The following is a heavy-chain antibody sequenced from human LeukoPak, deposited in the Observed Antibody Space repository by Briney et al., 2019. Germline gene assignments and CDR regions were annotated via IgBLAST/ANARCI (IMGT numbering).Heavy chain of an antibody. CDR2: IIGGGDVT. Sequence: GGAPRLFCVGSGFTFCGYSIRWGRPAPREGVGGGSGIIGGGDVTYYVDSVRGRFTISRDNSKNTLYLQMNGLRAEDTAVYYCVKDYRGSEVMFEYWGPGTVVTVSS. V-gene: IGHV3-23*01. CDR1: GFTFCGYS. J-gene: IGHJ4*02. CDR3: VKDYRGSEVMFEY. D-gene: IGHD3-16*01.